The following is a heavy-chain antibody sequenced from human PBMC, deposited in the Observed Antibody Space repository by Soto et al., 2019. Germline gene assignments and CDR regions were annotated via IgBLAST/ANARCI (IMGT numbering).Heavy chain of an antibody. D-gene: IGHD6-19*01. J-gene: IGHJ4*02. CDR1: GFTFNNHW. CDR3: LHNQGSSGWH. CDR2: ITGDGSNT. V-gene: IGHV3-74*01. Sequence: PGGSLRLSCTASGFTFNNHWMHWVRQPPGKGLVWVSLITGDGSNTNYADSVKGRFTVSRDDAKNTLYLQMNSLRAEDTAVYYCLHNQGSSGWHLAQGALVTVSS.